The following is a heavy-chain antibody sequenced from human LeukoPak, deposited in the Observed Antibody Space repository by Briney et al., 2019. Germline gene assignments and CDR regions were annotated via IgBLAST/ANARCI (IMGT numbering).Heavy chain of an antibody. CDR2: IYSGGST. J-gene: IGHJ4*02. CDR3: ARSLSGLYSSSWYYFDY. CDR1: GFTVSSYG. D-gene: IGHD6-13*01. Sequence: GGSLTLSCEVPGFTVSSYGIHWVRQAPGKGLEWVSVIYSGGSTYYAVSVKGRFTISRDNSKNTLYLQMNSLRAEDTAVYYCARSLSGLYSSSWYYFDYWGQGTLVTVSS. V-gene: IGHV3-53*01.